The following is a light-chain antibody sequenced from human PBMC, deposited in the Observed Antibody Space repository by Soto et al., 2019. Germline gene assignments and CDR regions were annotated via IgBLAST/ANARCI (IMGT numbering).Light chain of an antibody. Sequence: QSVLTQPPSASGSHGQSVTICCTGTSSDVGGYDFVSWYQQHPGKAPKLVIYEVSKWPSGVPDRFSGSKSGNTASLTVSGLQAEDEADYYCASYAGGHYNWVFAGGTKVTVL. V-gene: IGLV2-8*01. CDR2: EVS. CDR1: SSDVGGYDF. CDR3: ASYAGGHYNWV. J-gene: IGLJ3*02.